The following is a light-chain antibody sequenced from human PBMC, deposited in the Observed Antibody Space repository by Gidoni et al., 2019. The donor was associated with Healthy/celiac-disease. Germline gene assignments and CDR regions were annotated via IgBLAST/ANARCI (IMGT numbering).Light chain of an antibody. V-gene: IGKV3-20*01. CDR3: QQYGSSPPRYT. CDR2: GAS. Sequence: EIVLTQTGTLSLSPGERATLSCRASQSVSSSYLAWYQQKPGQAPRLLIYGASSRATGIPDRFSGSGSGTDFTLTISRLEPEDFAVYYCQQYGSSPPRYTFGQGTKLEIK. CDR1: QSVSSSY. J-gene: IGKJ2*01.